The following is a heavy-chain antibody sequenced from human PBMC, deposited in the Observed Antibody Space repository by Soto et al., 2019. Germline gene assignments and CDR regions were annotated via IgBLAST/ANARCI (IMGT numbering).Heavy chain of an antibody. CDR3: ARGRYCSSTSCYTFGDAFDI. CDR1: GFTFSSYW. V-gene: IGHV3-74*01. CDR2: INSDGSST. D-gene: IGHD2-2*02. Sequence: GGSLRLSCAASGFTFSSYWMHWVRQAPGKGLVWVSRINSDGSSTSYADSVKGAFTISRDNAKNTLYLQMNSLRAEDTAVYYCARGRYCSSTSCYTFGDAFDIWGQGTMVTVSS. J-gene: IGHJ3*02.